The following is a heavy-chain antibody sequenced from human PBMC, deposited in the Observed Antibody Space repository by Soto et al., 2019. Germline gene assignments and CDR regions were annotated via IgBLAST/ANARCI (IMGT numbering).Heavy chain of an antibody. J-gene: IGHJ6*02. D-gene: IGHD6-13*01. V-gene: IGHV1-2*02. CDR3: ARGKGRIAAAGTIDYYYYYGMDV. Sequence: GASVKVSCKASGYTFTGYYMHWVRQAPGQGLEWMGWINPNSGGTNYAQKFQGRVTMTRDESTSTAYMELSSLRSEDTAVYYCARGKGRIAAAGTIDYYYYYGMDVWGQGTTVTVSS. CDR1: GYTFTGYY. CDR2: INPNSGGT.